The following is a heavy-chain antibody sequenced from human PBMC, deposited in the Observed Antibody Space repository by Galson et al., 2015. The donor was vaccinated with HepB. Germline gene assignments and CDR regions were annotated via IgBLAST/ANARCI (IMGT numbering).Heavy chain of an antibody. Sequence: SLRLSCAASGFTFSGSAIHWVRQASGKGPEWVGRIGSKTTNYATAYVPSTKGRFIISRDDSRSMAYLHMKRLKTEDTAVYYCIRLGDLSGYTSKWGQGTLVTVSS. V-gene: IGHV3-73*01. CDR2: IGSKTTNYAT. J-gene: IGHJ4*02. D-gene: IGHD6-13*01. CDR1: GFTFSGSA. CDR3: IRLGDLSGYTSK.